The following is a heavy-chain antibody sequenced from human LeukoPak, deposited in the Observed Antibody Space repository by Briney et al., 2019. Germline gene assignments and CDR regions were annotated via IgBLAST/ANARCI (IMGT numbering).Heavy chain of an antibody. CDR1: GFTFSSYA. CDR2: ISGSGGST. J-gene: IGHJ5*02. CDR3: AKGVFTYEQYYDFWSGHNWFDP. Sequence: GGSLRLSCAASGFTFSSYAMSWVRQAPGKGLEWVSAISGSGGSTYYADSVKGRFTISRDNSKNTLYLQMNSLRAEDMAVYYCAKGVFTYEQYYDFWSGHNWFDPWGQGTLVTVSS. V-gene: IGHV3-23*01. D-gene: IGHD3-3*01.